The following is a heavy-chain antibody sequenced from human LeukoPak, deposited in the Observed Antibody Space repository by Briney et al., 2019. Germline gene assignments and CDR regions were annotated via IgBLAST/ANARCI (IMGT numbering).Heavy chain of an antibody. V-gene: IGHV4-59*01. J-gene: IGHJ4*02. D-gene: IGHD3-10*01. CDR2: IYYSGST. Sequence: PSETLSLTCTVSGGSISSYYWSWIRQPPGKGLEWIGYIYYSGSTNYNPSFKSRVTISVDTSKNQFSLKLSSVTAADTAVYYCARLRGYPWGFDYWGQGTLVTVSS. CDR1: GGSISSYY. CDR3: ARLRGYPWGFDY.